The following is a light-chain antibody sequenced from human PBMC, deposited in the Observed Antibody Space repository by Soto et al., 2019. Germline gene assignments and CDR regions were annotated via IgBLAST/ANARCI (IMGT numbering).Light chain of an antibody. CDR1: SSDIDAYNY. V-gene: IGLV2-14*01. J-gene: IGLJ1*01. CDR2: EVS. Sequence: QSVLTQPASVSGSPEQSITISCTGSSSDIDAYNYVSWYQQHPGKAPKLMISEVSNRPSGVSNRFSGSKSGNTASLTISGLQPEDEADYYCSSYTTSVTLLYVFGTGTKFTVL. CDR3: SSYTTSVTLLYV.